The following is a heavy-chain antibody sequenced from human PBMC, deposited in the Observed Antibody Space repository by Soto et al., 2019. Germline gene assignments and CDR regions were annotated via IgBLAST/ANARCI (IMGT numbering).Heavy chain of an antibody. V-gene: IGHV1-3*01. CDR3: ARDKLRFLEWAYWFDP. CDR2: INAGNGNT. J-gene: IGHJ5*02. Sequence: ASVKVSCKASGYTFTSYAMHWVRQAPGQRLGWMGWINAGNGNTKYSQKFQGRVTITRDTSASTAYMELSSLRSEDTAVYYCARDKLRFLEWAYWFDPWGQGTLVTVSS. D-gene: IGHD3-3*01. CDR1: GYTFTSYA.